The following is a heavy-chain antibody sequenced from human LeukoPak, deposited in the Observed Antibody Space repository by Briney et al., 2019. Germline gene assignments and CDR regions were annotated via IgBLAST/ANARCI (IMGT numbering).Heavy chain of an antibody. J-gene: IGHJ6*03. CDR2: IRYDGSNK. V-gene: IGHV3-30*02. CDR1: GFTFSSYG. D-gene: IGHD5-18*01. CDR3: ASTRYSYGYYYYYYMDV. Sequence: GGSLRLSCAASGFTFSSYGMHWVRQAPGEGLEWVAFIRYDGSNKYYADSVKGRFTISRDNSKNTLYLQMNSLRAEDTAVYYCASTRYSYGYYYYYYMDVWGKGTTVTISS.